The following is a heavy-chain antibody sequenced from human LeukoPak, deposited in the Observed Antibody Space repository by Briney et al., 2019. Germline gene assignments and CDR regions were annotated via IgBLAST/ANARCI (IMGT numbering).Heavy chain of an antibody. J-gene: IGHJ4*02. CDR1: GGSFSGYY. Sequence: PSETLSLTCAVYGGSFSGYYWSWIRQPPGKGLEWIGEIYHSGSSNYNPSLKSRATIAVDKSNNQLSLRLTSVTAADTAVYYCAREDGGKGGKLDYWGQGTLVTVSS. CDR2: IYHSGSS. D-gene: IGHD2-15*01. V-gene: IGHV4-34*01. CDR3: AREDGGKGGKLDY.